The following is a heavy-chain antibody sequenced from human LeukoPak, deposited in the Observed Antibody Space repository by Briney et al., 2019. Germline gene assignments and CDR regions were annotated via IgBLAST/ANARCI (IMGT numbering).Heavy chain of an antibody. V-gene: IGHV3-30-3*01. Sequence: GGSLRLSCAASGFTFSSYAMRWVRQAPGKGLEWVAVISYDGSNKYYADSVKGRFTISRDNSKNTLYLQMNSLRAEDTAVYYCAREPKNEYYYYYGMDVWGQGTTVTVSS. CDR1: GFTFSSYA. CDR2: ISYDGSNK. J-gene: IGHJ6*02. CDR3: AREPKNEYYYYYGMDV.